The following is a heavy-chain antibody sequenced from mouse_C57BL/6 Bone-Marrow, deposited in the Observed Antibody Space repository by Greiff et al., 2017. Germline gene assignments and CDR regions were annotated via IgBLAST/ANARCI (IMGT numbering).Heavy chain of an antibody. J-gene: IGHJ2*01. V-gene: IGHV14-4*01. CDR3: TTFGYEDY. CDR1: GFNIKDDY. CDR2: LDPENGDT. Sequence: VQLQQSGAELVRPGASVKLSCTASGFNIKDDYMHWVKQRPEQGLEWIGWLDPENGDTEYASKFQGKATITADPSSNTAYLQLSSLTSEDTAVYYCTTFGYEDYWGQGTTLTVSS. D-gene: IGHD2-2*01.